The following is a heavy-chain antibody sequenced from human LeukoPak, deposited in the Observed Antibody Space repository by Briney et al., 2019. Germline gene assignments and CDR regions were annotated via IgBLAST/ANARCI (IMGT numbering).Heavy chain of an antibody. Sequence: GGSLRLSCAASGFTFSSYAMSWVRQAPGKGLEWVSLISGSGGSTYYADSVKCRFTISRDNSKNTLYLQMNSLRVEDTAGYYCAKSPVPYCSGGSCYGMDVWGQGTTVTVSS. J-gene: IGHJ6*02. CDR3: AKSPVPYCSGGSCYGMDV. D-gene: IGHD2-15*01. CDR2: ISGSGGST. CDR1: GFTFSSYA. V-gene: IGHV3-23*01.